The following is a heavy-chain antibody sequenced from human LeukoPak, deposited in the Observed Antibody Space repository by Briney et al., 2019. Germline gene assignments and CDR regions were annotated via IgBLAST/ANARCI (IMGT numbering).Heavy chain of an antibody. J-gene: IGHJ4*02. CDR2: ISSSSSYI. CDR1: GFTVSSNY. D-gene: IGHD4-17*01. V-gene: IGHV3-21*01. CDR3: ARAMTTVTNCDY. Sequence: GGSLRLSCAASGFTVSSNYMSWVRQAPGKGLEWVSSISSSSSYIYYADSVKGRFTISRDNAKNSLYLQMNSLRAEDTAVYYCARAMTTVTNCDYWGQGTLVTVSS.